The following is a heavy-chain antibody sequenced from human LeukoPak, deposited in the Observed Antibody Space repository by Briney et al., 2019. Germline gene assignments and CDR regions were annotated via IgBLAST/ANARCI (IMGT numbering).Heavy chain of an antibody. Sequence: HGESLKISCKGSGYSFTSYWIGWVRQMPGNGLEWMGIIHPGDSDTRYSPSFQGQVTISADKSISTAYLQWSSLKASDTAMYYCARQEYYYDSIGYHYPDYWGQGNLVTVSS. CDR1: GYSFTSYW. V-gene: IGHV5-51*01. J-gene: IGHJ4*02. D-gene: IGHD3-22*01. CDR3: ARQEYYYDSIGYHYPDY. CDR2: IHPGDSDT.